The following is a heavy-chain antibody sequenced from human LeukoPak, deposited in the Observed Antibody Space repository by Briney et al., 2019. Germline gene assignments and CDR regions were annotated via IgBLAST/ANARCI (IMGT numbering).Heavy chain of an antibody. D-gene: IGHD3-3*01. CDR2: ISSNGGST. CDR3: ARVQEVNYDFWSGYCDY. J-gene: IGHJ4*02. Sequence: GGSLRLSCAASGFTFSSYAMHWVRQAPGKGLEYVSAISSNGGSTYYANSVKGRFTISRDNSKNTLYLQMGSLRAEDMAVYYCARVQEVNYDFWSGYCDYWGQGTLVTVSS. CDR1: GFTFSSYA. V-gene: IGHV3-64*01.